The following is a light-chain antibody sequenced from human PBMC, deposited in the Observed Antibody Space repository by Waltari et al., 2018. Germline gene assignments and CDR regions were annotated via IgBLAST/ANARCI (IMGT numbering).Light chain of an antibody. Sequence: QSVLTQPPSASGNPGQRVTISCSGNSSNIGSNYLYWYQELPGTAPKCLFYSNYQRPSVVPYRFSGSKAGTSAFLAIIGLLSVDGADYYFLAWDYSLCCLVFGSGTKVTVL. CDR2: SNY. CDR1: SSNIGSNY. CDR3: LAWDYSLCCLV. V-gene: IGLV1-47*01. J-gene: IGLJ6*01.